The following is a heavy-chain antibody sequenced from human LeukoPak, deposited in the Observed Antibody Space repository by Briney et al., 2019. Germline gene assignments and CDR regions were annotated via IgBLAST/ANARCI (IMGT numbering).Heavy chain of an antibody. CDR1: GFTFNNAW. J-gene: IGHJ6*02. D-gene: IGHD4-17*01. CDR2: ISYDGSNK. V-gene: IGHV3-30*18. CDR3: AKDLGYGDYGGGMDV. Sequence: GGSLRLSCEVSGFTFNNAWMSWVRQAPGKGLEWVAVISYDGSNKYYADSVKGRFTISRDNSKNTLYLQMNSLRAEDTAVYYCAKDLGYGDYGGGMDVWGQGTTVTVSS.